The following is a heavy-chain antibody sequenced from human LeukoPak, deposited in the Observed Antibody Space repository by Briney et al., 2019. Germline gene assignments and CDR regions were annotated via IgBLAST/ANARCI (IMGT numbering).Heavy chain of an antibody. J-gene: IGHJ4*02. CDR1: RISLNNYA. D-gene: IGHD3-10*01. CDR2: ISERGGST. Sequence: GGSLRLSCVVSRISLNNYAMTWVRQAPGKGLEWFSYISERGGSTTYADSVKGRFTISRDTSLNTLYLQMNNLRAEDTAVYFCAKRGVVIRGILVIGYHQEAYHYDFWGQGVLVTVSS. V-gene: IGHV3-23*01. CDR3: AKRGVVIRGILVIGYHQEAYHYDF.